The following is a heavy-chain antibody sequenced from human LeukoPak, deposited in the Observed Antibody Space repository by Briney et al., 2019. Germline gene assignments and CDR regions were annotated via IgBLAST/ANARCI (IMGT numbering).Heavy chain of an antibody. V-gene: IGHV3-21*01. CDR2: ISSSSSYI. D-gene: IGHD6-19*01. CDR3: ARDSSGWFYYMDV. CDR1: GFTFSSYS. Sequence: PGGSLRLXCAASGFTFSSYSMNWVRQAPGKGLESVSSISSSSSYIYYADSVKGRFTISRDNAKNSLYLQMNSLRAEDTAVYYCARDSSGWFYYMDVWGKGTTVTVSS. J-gene: IGHJ6*03.